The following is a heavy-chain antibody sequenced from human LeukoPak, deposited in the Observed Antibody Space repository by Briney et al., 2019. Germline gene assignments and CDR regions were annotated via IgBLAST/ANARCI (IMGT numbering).Heavy chain of an antibody. J-gene: IGHJ5*02. CDR2: IYYSGST. V-gene: IGHV4-30-4*01. D-gene: IGHD5-18*01. CDR1: GGSISSGDYY. CDR3: ARDYGGYSSNWFDP. Sequence: SETLSLTCTVSGGSISSGDYYWSWIRQPPGKGLEWIGYIYYSGSTYYNPSLKSRVTISVDTSKNQFSLKLSSVTAADTAVYYCARDYGGYSSNWFDPWGQGTLVTVSS.